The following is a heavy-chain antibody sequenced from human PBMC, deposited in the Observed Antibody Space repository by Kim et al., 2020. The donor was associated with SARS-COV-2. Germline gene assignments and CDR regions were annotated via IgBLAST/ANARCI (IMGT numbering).Heavy chain of an antibody. D-gene: IGHD6-13*01. CDR3: ARDLSTAAGYAYFDY. J-gene: IGHJ4*02. V-gene: IGHV1-69*01. Sequence: QKFQGRVTITADESTSTAYLELISLTSEDTAVYYCARDLSTAAGYAYFDYWGQGTLVTVSS.